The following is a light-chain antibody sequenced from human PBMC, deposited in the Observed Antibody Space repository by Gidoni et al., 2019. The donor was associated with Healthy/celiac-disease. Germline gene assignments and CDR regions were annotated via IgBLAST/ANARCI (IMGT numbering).Light chain of an antibody. V-gene: IGKV3-20*01. Sequence: EIVLTQSPVTLSLSPGERATLSCRASQSVSSSYLAWYQQKPGQAPRLLIYGASSRATGIPDRFSGSGSGTDFTLTISRLDPEDFAVYYCQQYGSSPRVTFGQGTRLEIK. CDR1: QSVSSSY. CDR2: GAS. CDR3: QQYGSSPRVT. J-gene: IGKJ5*01.